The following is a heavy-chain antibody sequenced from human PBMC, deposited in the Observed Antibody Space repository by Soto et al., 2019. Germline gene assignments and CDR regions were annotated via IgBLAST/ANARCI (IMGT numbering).Heavy chain of an antibody. CDR3: ARDVGSGSYRNGFDP. CDR2: IYYSGST. CDR1: GGSISSYY. D-gene: IGHD1-26*01. J-gene: IGHJ5*02. V-gene: IGHV4-59*01. Sequence: SETLSLTCTVSGGSISSYYWSWIRQPPGKGLEWIGYIYYSGSTNYNPSLKSRVTISVDTSKNQFSLKLSAVTAADTAVDYCARDVGSGSYRNGFDPWGQGTLVTVSS.